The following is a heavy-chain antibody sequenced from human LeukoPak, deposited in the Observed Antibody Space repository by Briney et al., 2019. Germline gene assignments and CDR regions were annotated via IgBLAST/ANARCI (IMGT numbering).Heavy chain of an antibody. CDR2: ISGSGGST. D-gene: IGHD6-13*01. J-gene: IGHJ4*02. CDR3: ARDRPSSLVRGDY. V-gene: IGHV3-23*01. Sequence: PGGSLRLSCAASGFTFSSYAMSWVRQAPGKGLEWVSAISGSGGSTYYADSVKGRFTISRDNAKNSLYLQMNSLRAEDTAVYYCARDRPSSLVRGDYWGQGTLVTVSS. CDR1: GFTFSSYA.